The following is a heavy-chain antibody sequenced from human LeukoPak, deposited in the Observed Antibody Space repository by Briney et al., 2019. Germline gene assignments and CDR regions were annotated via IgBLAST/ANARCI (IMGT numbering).Heavy chain of an antibody. V-gene: IGHV3-48*01. CDR1: GFTFSSYS. D-gene: IGHD3-22*01. J-gene: IGHJ4*02. CDR3: ATFPLYYYDSSGTEFDY. Sequence: PGGPLRLSCAASGFTFSSYSMNWVRQAPGKGLEWVSYISSSSSTIYYADSVKGRFTISRDNAKNSLYLQMNSLRAEDTAVYYCATFPLYYYDSSGTEFDYWGQGTLVTVSS. CDR2: ISSSSSTI.